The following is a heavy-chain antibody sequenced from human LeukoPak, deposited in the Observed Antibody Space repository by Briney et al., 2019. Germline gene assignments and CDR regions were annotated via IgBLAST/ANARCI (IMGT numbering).Heavy chain of an antibody. V-gene: IGHV3-7*01. CDR3: ARGIVVVVGASDHFDY. J-gene: IGHJ4*02. Sequence: PGGSLRLSCVASGFTFSTYWMNWVRQAPWKGLERVGTISPDGSDKYYVDSVKGRFTISRDNAKTSLYLQINSLRADDTALYFCARGIVVVVGASDHFDYWGQGTLITVSS. CDR1: GFTFSTYW. D-gene: IGHD2-15*01. CDR2: ISPDGSDK.